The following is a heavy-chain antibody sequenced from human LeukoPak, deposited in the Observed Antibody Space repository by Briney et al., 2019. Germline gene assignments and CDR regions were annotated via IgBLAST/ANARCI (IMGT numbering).Heavy chain of an antibody. D-gene: IGHD3-22*01. V-gene: IGHV1-18*01. Sequence: ASVKVSCKASGYTFTSHGIGWVRQAPGQGLEWMGWITTYNSKTNYAQNFEGRVAMTTDTSTSTAYMELWSLRSDDTAVYCARDWGYYSDTSGYSDYWGQGTLVTVSS. CDR1: GYTFTSHG. CDR2: ITTYNSKT. J-gene: IGHJ4*02. CDR3: ARDWGYYSDTSGYSDY.